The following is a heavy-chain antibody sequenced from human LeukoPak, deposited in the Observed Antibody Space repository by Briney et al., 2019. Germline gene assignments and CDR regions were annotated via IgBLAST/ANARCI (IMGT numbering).Heavy chain of an antibody. V-gene: IGHV3-73*01. J-gene: IGHJ6*03. CDR3: TRQGQRPIAVAGTYYYYYYMDV. Sequence: GGSLRLSCAASGFTFSGSAMHWVRQASGKGLEWVGRIRSKANSYATAYAASVKGRFTISRDDSKNTAYLQMNSLKTEDTAVYYCTRQGQRPIAVAGTYYYYYYMDVWGKGTTVTVSS. D-gene: IGHD6-19*01. CDR2: IRSKANSYAT. CDR1: GFTFSGSA.